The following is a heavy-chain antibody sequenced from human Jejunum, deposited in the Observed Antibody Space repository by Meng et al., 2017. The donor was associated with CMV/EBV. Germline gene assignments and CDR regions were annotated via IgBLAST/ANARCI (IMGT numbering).Heavy chain of an antibody. CDR3: ARGYSSDWYDY. CDR1: GGSINNYY. Sequence: QVQLQDSGPGLVKPSETLFLICTVSGGSINNYYWNWIRQSAGKGLEWIGRIYTSGSTNYNPSLQSRVTMSVDTSKNQFSLKLTSVTAADTAVYYCARGYSSDWYDYWGQGALVTVSS. J-gene: IGHJ4*02. V-gene: IGHV4-4*07. CDR2: IYTSGST. D-gene: IGHD6-19*01.